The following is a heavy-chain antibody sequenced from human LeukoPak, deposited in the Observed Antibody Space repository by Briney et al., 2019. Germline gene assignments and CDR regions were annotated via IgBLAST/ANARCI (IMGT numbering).Heavy chain of an antibody. CDR2: IKEDGSEK. V-gene: IGHV3-7*05. J-gene: IGHJ4*02. Sequence: GGSLRLSCVISGFTFTDYWMAWVRPAPGKGLQWVAHIKEDGSEKYYVDSVKGRFTISRDNAKTSLYLEMNSLRAEDTAVYYCARWNSGWEFDYWGQGTLVSVSS. D-gene: IGHD5-12*01. CDR3: ARWNSGWEFDY. CDR1: GFTFTDYW.